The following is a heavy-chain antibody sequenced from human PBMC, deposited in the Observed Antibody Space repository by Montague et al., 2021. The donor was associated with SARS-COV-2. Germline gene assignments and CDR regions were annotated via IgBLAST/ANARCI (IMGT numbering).Heavy chain of an antibody. CDR1: GGSISSSNW. CDR2: IYHSGST. Sequence: SETLSLTCAVSGGSISSSNWWSWVRQPPGKGLEWIGEIYHSGSTNYNPSLKSRVTLSVDKSKNQFSLKLSSVTAADTAVYYCARGLGWLRGYFDYWGQGTLVTVSS. D-gene: IGHD6-19*01. V-gene: IGHV4-4*02. CDR3: ARGLGWLRGYFDY. J-gene: IGHJ4*02.